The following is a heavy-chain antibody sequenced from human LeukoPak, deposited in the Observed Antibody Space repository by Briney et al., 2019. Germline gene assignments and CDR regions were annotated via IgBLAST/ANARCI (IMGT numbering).Heavy chain of an antibody. CDR2: ITGIGGHT. D-gene: IGHD6-13*01. Sequence: GGSLRLSCAASGFIFSSYSMSWVSQPPGMGLEWVSFITGIGGHTYYADSGKGRFTISKHNSKNTVYLQMSSLRVDDTAVYYCAKAASSSWPSYYYGMDVWGQGTTVTVSS. V-gene: IGHV3-23*01. J-gene: IGHJ6*02. CDR1: GFIFSSYS. CDR3: AKAASSSWPSYYYGMDV.